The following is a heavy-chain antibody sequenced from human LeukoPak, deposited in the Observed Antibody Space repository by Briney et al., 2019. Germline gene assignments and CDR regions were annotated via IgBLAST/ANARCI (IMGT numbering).Heavy chain of an antibody. CDR2: ISYDGTVN. V-gene: IGHV3-30*03. D-gene: IGHD6-13*01. Sequence: GTSLRLSCAASGFTFINYGMHWVRQAPGKGLEWVAVISYDGTVNYYADSVKGRFTISRDNSKNTLYLQMNSLRAEDTAVYYCARDTSGYSSSWYEVGYFQHWGQGTLVTVSS. CDR1: GFTFINYG. J-gene: IGHJ1*01. CDR3: ARDTSGYSSSWYEVGYFQH.